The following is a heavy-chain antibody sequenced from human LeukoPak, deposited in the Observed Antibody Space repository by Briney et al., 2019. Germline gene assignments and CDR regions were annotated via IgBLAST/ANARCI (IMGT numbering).Heavy chain of an antibody. CDR2: TSSDLNVK. CDR3: AREGYYGSGSPPSLYFDY. V-gene: IGHV3-30-3*01. CDR1: GFTFRNYV. D-gene: IGHD3-10*01. J-gene: IGHJ4*02. Sequence: GWSLRLSCAASGFTFRNYVIHWVRQAPGKGLEWVAVTSSDLNVKLYADSVKGRFTISRDNSRSTLYLQMNSLRPEDTAIYYCAREGYYGSGSPPSLYFDYWGQGTLVTVSS.